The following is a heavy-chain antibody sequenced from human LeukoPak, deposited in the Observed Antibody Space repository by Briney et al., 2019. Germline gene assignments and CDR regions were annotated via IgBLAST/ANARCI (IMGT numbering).Heavy chain of an antibody. Sequence: GGSLRLSCAASGFTFSSYSMNWVRQAPGKGLEWVSSISSSSSYIYYADSVKGRFTISRGNAKNSLYLQMNSLRAEDTAVYYCARVRGDPPYYYYYMDVWGKGTTVTISS. CDR2: ISSSSSYI. V-gene: IGHV3-21*01. CDR1: GFTFSSYS. D-gene: IGHD2-21*02. CDR3: ARVRGDPPYYYYYMDV. J-gene: IGHJ6*03.